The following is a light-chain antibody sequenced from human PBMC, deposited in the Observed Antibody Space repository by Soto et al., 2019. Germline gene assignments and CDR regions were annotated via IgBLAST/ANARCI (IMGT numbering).Light chain of an antibody. Sequence: QSALTQPLSASGSPGQSVTISCTGTSSDVGSHNYVSWYQQHPGKAPKLMIYEVNKRPSGVPDRFSGSKSGNTASLTVSGLQAEDEAEYYCSSYAASNTVVFGTGTKVTVL. CDR3: SSYAASNTVV. CDR1: SSDVGSHNY. CDR2: EVN. J-gene: IGLJ1*01. V-gene: IGLV2-8*01.